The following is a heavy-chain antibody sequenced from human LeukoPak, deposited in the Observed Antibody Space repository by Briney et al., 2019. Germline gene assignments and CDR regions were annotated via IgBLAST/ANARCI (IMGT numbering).Heavy chain of an antibody. Sequence: GGSLRLSCAASGNYWMHWVRQAPGKALVWVSHINSDGSWTSYADYVKGRFTISIDSAKNTVYLQMNNLRAEDTAVYNCVSFYETYWGRGTLVTVSS. CDR3: VSFYETY. CDR1: GNYW. CDR2: INSDGSWT. J-gene: IGHJ4*02. V-gene: IGHV3-74*01. D-gene: IGHD2-2*01.